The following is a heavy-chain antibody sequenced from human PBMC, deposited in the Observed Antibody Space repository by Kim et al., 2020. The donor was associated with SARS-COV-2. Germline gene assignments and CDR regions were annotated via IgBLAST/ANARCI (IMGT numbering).Heavy chain of an antibody. CDR1: GGSISSSSYY. CDR3: ARPTFPYYGSGSYGDYYYYGMDV. D-gene: IGHD3-10*01. Sequence: SETLSLTCTVSGGSISSSSYYWGWIRQPPGKGLEWIGSIYYSGSTYYNPSLKSRVTISVDTSKNQFSLKLSSVTAADTAVYYCARPTFPYYGSGSYGDYYYYGMDVWGQGTTVTVSS. J-gene: IGHJ6*02. CDR2: IYYSGST. V-gene: IGHV4-39*01.